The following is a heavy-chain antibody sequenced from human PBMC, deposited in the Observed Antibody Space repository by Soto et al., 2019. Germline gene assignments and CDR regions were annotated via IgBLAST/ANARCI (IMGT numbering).Heavy chain of an antibody. D-gene: IGHD6-6*01. CDR3: ATSWQEAARPYYLDY. Sequence: SQTLSLTCFVSGGSVNTANYYLSWIRQPTGKGLEWIGYVHYSGTATYNPSLQSRVSISLATSKNQFPLKLSSVTASDTAVYYCATSWQEAARPYYLDYWRQGTLVTVSS. V-gene: IGHV4-61*01. CDR2: VHYSGTA. CDR1: GGSVNTANYY. J-gene: IGHJ4*02.